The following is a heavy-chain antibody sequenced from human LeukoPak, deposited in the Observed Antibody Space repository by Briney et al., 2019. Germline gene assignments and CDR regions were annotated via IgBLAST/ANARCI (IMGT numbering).Heavy chain of an antibody. V-gene: IGHV4-4*09. CDR2: IYTSGST. D-gene: IGHD6-13*01. CDR3: ARLPSAGIFDY. CDR1: GGSISSYY. J-gene: IGHJ4*02. Sequence: SETLSLTCTVSGGSISSYYWSWIRQPPGKGLEWIGYIYTSGSTNYNPSLKSRVTISVDTSKNQFSLKLSSVTAADTAVYYCARLPSAGIFDYWGQGTLVTVSS.